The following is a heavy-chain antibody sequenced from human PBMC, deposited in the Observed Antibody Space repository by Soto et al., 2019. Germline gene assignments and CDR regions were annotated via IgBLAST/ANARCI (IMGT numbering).Heavy chain of an antibody. CDR1: GFTFSSYS. J-gene: IGHJ6*02. CDR2: ISSSSSTI. D-gene: IGHD6-13*01. V-gene: IGHV3-48*02. CDR3: ARNLPQYSSSWYKGKRPQYGMDV. Sequence: PGGSLRLSCAASGFTFSSYSMNWVRQAPGKGLEWVSYISSSSSTIYYADSVKGRFTISRDNAKNSLYLQMNSLRDEDTAVYYCARNLPQYSSSWYKGKRPQYGMDVWGQGTTVTVSS.